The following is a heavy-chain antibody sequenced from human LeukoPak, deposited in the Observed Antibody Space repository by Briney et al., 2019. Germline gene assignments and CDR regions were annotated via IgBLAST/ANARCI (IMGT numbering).Heavy chain of an antibody. D-gene: IGHD1-26*01. CDR2: IHHTGGT. V-gene: IGHV4-4*02. Sequence: SGTLSLTCAVSGDSMSSIDWWSWVRQPPGKGLEWIGEIHHTGGTNYNPSLKSRVTISVDKSKNQFSLNFNSMSAADSAVYYCAANGYYTIEYWGQGTLVTVSS. CDR1: GDSMSSIDW. CDR3: AANGYYTIEY. J-gene: IGHJ4*02.